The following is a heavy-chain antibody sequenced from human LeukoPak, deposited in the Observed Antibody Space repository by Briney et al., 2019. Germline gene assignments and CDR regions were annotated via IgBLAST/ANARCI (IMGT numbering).Heavy chain of an antibody. J-gene: IGHJ4*02. CDR1: GFTCSNYY. CDR2: ISYDGSNK. V-gene: IGHV3-30-3*01. Sequence: GGSLRLSCAASGFTCSNYYMSWVRQAPGKGLEWVAVISYDGSNKYYADSVKGRFTTSRDNSKNALYLQMNSLRAEDTAVYYCARDLSIYSYGYHFDYWGQGTLVTVSS. CDR3: ARDLSIYSYGYHFDY. D-gene: IGHD5-18*01.